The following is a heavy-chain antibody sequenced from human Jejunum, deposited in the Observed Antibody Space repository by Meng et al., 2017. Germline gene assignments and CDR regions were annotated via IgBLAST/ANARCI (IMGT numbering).Heavy chain of an antibody. CDR3: VRDYNDGSGRLDY. CDR2: IAYHGSAT. J-gene: IGHJ4*02. CDR1: GLVFSRFA. Sequence: QVPVVESGGGVVQPGSALRLSCGASGLVFSRFAMLWVRQATGKGPEWVSFIAYHGSATQYAESVKGRFTISRDHSKNMLYLQMNSLRPEDTAVYYCVRDYNDGSGRLDYWGQGTLVTVSS. D-gene: IGHD3-22*01. V-gene: IGHV3-30*01.